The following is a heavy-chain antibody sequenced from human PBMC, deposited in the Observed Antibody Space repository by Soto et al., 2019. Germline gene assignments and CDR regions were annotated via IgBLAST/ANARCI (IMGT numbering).Heavy chain of an antibody. CDR3: AREPRGTIKGLGMDV. CDR1: GYTFTSYG. V-gene: IGHV1-18*01. Sequence: QVQLVQSGAEVKKPGASVKVSCKASGYTFTSYGISWVRQAPGQGLEWMGWISAYNGNTNYAQKLQVRVTMTTATSTGTAYMALRSLRSDDTAVYYCAREPRGTIKGLGMDVWGQGTTVTVSS. D-gene: IGHD1-1*01. CDR2: ISAYNGNT. J-gene: IGHJ6*02.